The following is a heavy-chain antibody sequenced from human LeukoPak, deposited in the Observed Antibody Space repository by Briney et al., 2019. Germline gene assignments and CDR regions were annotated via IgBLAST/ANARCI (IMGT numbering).Heavy chain of an antibody. CDR2: IYYSGST. V-gene: IGHV4-39*07. D-gene: IGHD3-10*01. J-gene: IGHJ5*02. CDR1: GGSISSSSYY. Sequence: KTSETLSLTCTVSGGSISSSSYYWGWIRQPPGKGLEWIGSIYYSGSTYYNPSLKSRVTISVDTSKNQFSLKLSSVTAADTAVYYCVRGPYGSSISNWFDPWGQGLLVTVSS. CDR3: VRGPYGSSISNWFDP.